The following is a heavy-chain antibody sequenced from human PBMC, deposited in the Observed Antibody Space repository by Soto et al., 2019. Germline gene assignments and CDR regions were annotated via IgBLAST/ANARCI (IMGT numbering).Heavy chain of an antibody. CDR2: IYHGGST. V-gene: IGHV4-38-2*01. D-gene: IGHD2-2*01. CDR3: ARCSLVVVPAPGFDP. CDR1: GYSISSGYY. J-gene: IGHJ5*02. Sequence: PSETLSLTCAVSGYSISSGYYWGWLRQPPGKGLEWIGSIYHGGSTYYNPSLNSRVTLSIGMTNNHVSLILNSVTAADTAVYYCARCSLVVVPAPGFDPWGRGTLVTVSS.